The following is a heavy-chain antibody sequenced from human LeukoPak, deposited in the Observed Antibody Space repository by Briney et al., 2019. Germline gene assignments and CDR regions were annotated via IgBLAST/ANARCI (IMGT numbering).Heavy chain of an antibody. CDR3: QSRYLEWLLEY. J-gene: IGHJ4*02. Sequence: SETLSLTCTVSGGSISSGGYYWSWIRQHPGKGLEWIGYIYYSGSTYYNPSLKSRVTISVDTSKNQFSLRLSSVTAADTAVYYCQSRYLEWLLEYWGQGTLVTVSS. D-gene: IGHD3-3*01. CDR2: IYYSGST. CDR1: GGSISSGGYY. V-gene: IGHV4-31*03.